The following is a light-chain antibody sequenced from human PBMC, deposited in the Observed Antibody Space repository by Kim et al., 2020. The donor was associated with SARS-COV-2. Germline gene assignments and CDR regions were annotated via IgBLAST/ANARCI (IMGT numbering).Light chain of an antibody. CDR2: EVS. CDR1: SSDVGSYNL. CDR3: CSYVV. V-gene: IGLV2-23*02. J-gene: IGLJ2*01. Sequence: QSALTQPASVSGSPGQSITISCTGTSSDVGSYNLVSWYQQHPGKAPKLMIYEVSKRHSGVSNRFSGSKSGNTASLTISGLQAEDEADYYCCSYVVFG.